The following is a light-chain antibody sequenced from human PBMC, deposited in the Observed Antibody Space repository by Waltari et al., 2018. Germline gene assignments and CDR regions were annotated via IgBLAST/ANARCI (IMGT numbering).Light chain of an antibody. CDR1: QGISSR. CDR3: QQVNSFPRT. J-gene: IGKJ1*01. CDR2: DAS. Sequence: IRMTQSPSSFSASTGDRVTITCRASQGISSRLAWYQQKPGKAPKLLIYDASSLHSGVPSRFSGSGSGTDFTLTIRSLQPEDFATYYCQQVNSFPRTFGQGTKVEVK. V-gene: IGKV1-12*01.